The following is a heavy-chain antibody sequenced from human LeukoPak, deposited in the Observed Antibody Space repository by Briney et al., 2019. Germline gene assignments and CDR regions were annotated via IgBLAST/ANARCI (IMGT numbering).Heavy chain of an antibody. V-gene: IGHV3-21*01. CDR2: ISSSSSYI. Sequence: PGGSLRLSCAASGFTFSSYSMNWVRQAPGKGLEWVSSISSSSSYIYYADSVKGRFTISRDNAKNTLYLQMNSLRAEDTAVYYCASAGRSHTLPDITHWFDPWGQGTLVTVSS. CDR3: ASAGRSHTLPDITHWFDP. CDR1: GFTFSSYS. D-gene: IGHD2-15*01. J-gene: IGHJ5*02.